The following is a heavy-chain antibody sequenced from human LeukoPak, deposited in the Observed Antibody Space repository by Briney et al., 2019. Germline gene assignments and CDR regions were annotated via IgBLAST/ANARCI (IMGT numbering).Heavy chain of an antibody. D-gene: IGHD2-2*02. CDR1: GYTFTSYG. CDR2: ISAYNGNT. J-gene: IGHJ4*02. CDR3: ARDYPDIVVVPAAICLDY. Sequence: ASVKVSCKASGYTFTSYGISWVRQAPGQGLEWMGWISAYNGNTNYAQKLRGRVTMTTDTSTSTAYMELRSLRSDDTAVYYCARDYPDIVVVPAAICLDYWGQGTLVTVSS. V-gene: IGHV1-18*01.